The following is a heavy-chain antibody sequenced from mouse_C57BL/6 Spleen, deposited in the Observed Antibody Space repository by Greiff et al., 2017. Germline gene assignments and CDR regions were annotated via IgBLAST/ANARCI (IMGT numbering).Heavy chain of an antibody. CDR1: GYTFTSYW. D-gene: IGHD1-1*01. CDR2: IDPSDSYT. J-gene: IGHJ1*03. CDR3: TPHYYGSRWSFDV. V-gene: IGHV1-50*01. Sequence: QVQLQQPGAELVKPGASVKLSCKASGYTFTSYWMQWVKQRPGQGLEWIGEIDPSDSYTNYNQKFKGKATLTVDTSSSTAYMQLSSLTSEDSAVYYCTPHYYGSRWSFDVWGTGTTVTVSS.